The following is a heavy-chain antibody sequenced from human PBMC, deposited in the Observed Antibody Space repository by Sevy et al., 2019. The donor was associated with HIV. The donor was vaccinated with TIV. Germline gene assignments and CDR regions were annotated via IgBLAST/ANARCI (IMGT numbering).Heavy chain of an antibody. CDR2: ISYDGSNK. V-gene: IGHV3-30*18. Sequence: GGSLRLSCAASGFTFSSYGMHWVRQAPGKGLEWVAVISYDGSNKCYADSVKGRFTISRDNSKNTLYLQMNSLRAEDTAVYYCAKGPLITIFGVVDYWGQGTLVTVSS. J-gene: IGHJ4*02. CDR1: GFTFSSYG. CDR3: AKGPLITIFGVVDY. D-gene: IGHD3-3*01.